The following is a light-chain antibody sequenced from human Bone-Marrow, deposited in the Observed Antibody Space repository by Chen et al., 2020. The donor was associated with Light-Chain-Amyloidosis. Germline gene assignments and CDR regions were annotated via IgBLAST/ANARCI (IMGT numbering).Light chain of an antibody. CDR1: QSISTY. CDR3: QQSYITPQVT. J-gene: IGKJ4*01. V-gene: IGKV1-39*01. Sequence: DIQMTQSPPSLSASPGDRVTLTCRASQSISTYLNGYQQKPGKAPKLLIYAASSLQSGVPSRFSGSGSGTEFTLTISSLEPEDFATYYCQQSYITPQVTFGGGTKLE. CDR2: AAS.